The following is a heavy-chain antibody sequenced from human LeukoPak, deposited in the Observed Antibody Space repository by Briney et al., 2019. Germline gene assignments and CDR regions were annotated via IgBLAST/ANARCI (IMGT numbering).Heavy chain of an antibody. V-gene: IGHV3-23*01. CDR1: RFTLNTYA. D-gene: IGHD7-27*01. Sequence: PGGSLRLSCAASRFTLNTYAMSWVRQAPGKGLEWVSAISGSGGTTSYADSVKGRFTISRDNAKNSLYLQMNSLRAEDTAVYYCASHGDRDAFDIWGQGTMVTVSS. CDR2: ISGSGGTT. CDR3: ASHGDRDAFDI. J-gene: IGHJ3*02.